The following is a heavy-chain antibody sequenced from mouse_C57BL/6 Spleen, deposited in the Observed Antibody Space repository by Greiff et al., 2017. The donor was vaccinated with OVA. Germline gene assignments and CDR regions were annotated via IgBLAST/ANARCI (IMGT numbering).Heavy chain of an antibody. D-gene: IGHD2-4*01. CDR2: IYPSDSET. CDR3: ARFDGYDYDGYAMNY. CDR1: GYTFTSYW. J-gene: IGHJ4*01. V-gene: IGHV1-61*01. Sequence: QVQLQQPGAELVRPGSSVKLSCKASGYTFTSYWMDWVKQRPGQGLEWIGNIYPSDSETHYNQKFKDKATLTVDKSSSTAYMQLSSLTSEDSAVYYCARFDGYDYDGYAMNYWGQGTSVTVSS.